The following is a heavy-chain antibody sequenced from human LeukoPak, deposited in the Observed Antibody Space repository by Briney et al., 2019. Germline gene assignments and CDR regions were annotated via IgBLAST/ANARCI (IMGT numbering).Heavy chain of an antibody. CDR3: ARDHRGTLDI. V-gene: IGHV3-30-3*01. CDR1: GFTFSSYA. Sequence: PGGSLTLSCAASGFTFSSYAMHWVRQAPGKGLEWVAVISYDGSNKYYADSVKGRFTISRDNSKNTLYLQMNSLRAEDTAVYYCARDHRGTLDIWGQGTMVTVSS. CDR2: ISYDGSNK. J-gene: IGHJ3*02.